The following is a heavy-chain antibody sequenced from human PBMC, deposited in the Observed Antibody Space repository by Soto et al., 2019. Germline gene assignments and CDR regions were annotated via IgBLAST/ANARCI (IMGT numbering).Heavy chain of an antibody. D-gene: IGHD1-26*01. CDR2: IYWDDDK. CDR1: GFSLSTNGVG. J-gene: IGHJ4*02. Sequence: QITLKESGPTRVKPTQTLTLTCTFSGFSLSTNGVGVGWIRQPPGKALEWLALIYWDDDKRYSPSLKSRLTTTNDXXQXHXXLTMTHTDPADTATYYCAHRALYSRTCWDGGYVDYRGQGTLVTVSS. V-gene: IGHV2-5*02. CDR3: AHRALYSRTCWDGGYVDY.